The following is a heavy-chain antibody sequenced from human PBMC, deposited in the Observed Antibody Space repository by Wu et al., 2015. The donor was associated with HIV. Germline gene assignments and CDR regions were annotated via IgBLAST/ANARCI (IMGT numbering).Heavy chain of an antibody. J-gene: IGHJ4*02. D-gene: IGHD2-15*01. CDR1: GGTFSSYA. Sequence: QVQLVQSGAEVKKPGSSVRVSCKASGGTFSSYAINWVRQAPGQGLEWMGWISAYNGNTNYAQKLQGRVTMTTDTSTSTAYMELRSLRSDDTAVYYCARDGDRYCSGGSCRFFDYWGQGTLVTVSS. CDR2: ISAYNGNT. V-gene: IGHV1-18*01. CDR3: ARDGDRYCSGGSCRFFDY.